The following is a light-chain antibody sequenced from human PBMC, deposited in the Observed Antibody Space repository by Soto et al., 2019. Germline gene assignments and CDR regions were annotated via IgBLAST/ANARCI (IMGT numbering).Light chain of an antibody. V-gene: IGKV2-30*02. J-gene: IGKJ5*01. Sequence: LMPQSPLSLPVTLGQPASISCRSSQSLVHSDGRTYLSWFQQRPGQSPRRLIYKVSNRDSGVPGRFSGVGSGTDFTLRISRVEAEDVGGDYCLVGTHGVNFGQGTRLEIK. CDR3: LVGTHGVN. CDR2: KVS. CDR1: QSLVHSDGRTY.